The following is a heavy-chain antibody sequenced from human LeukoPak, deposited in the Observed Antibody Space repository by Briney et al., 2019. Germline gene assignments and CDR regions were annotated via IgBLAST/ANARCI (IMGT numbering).Heavy chain of an antibody. CDR2: INPDNGGT. Sequence: ASVKVSCKGSGYAFTGYYMHWVRQAPGQGLEWMGWINPDNGGTNYAQKFQGRVTMTRDTSIFTAYMELSRLRSDDTAVYYCAGSSYYYYMDVWGKGTTVTVSS. D-gene: IGHD6-6*01. CDR1: GYAFTGYY. V-gene: IGHV1-2*02. CDR3: AGSSYYYYMDV. J-gene: IGHJ6*03.